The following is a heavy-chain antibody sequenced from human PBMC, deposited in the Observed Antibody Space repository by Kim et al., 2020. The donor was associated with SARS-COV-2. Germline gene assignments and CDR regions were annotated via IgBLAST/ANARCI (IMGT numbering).Heavy chain of an antibody. CDR2: IYYSGST. D-gene: IGHD3-9*01. CDR1: GGSISSGGYY. V-gene: IGHV4-31*03. J-gene: IGHJ4*02. CDR3: ASGRYFDWLLLSGGLDY. Sequence: SETLSLTCTVSGGSISSGGYYWSWIRQHPGKGLEWIGYIYYSGSTYYNPSLKSRVTISVDTSKNQFSLKLSSVTAADTAVYYCASGRYFDWLLLSGGLDYWGQGTLVTVSS.